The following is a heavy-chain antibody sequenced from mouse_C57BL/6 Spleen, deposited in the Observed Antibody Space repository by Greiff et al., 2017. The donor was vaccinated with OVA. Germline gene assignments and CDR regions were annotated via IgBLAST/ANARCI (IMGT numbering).Heavy chain of an antibody. J-gene: IGHJ1*03. V-gene: IGHV10-1*01. CDR1: GFSFNTYA. Sequence: EVQRVESGGGLVQPKGSLKLSCAASGFSFNTYAMNWVRQAPGKGLEWVARIRSKSNNYATYYADSVKDRFTISRDDSESMLYLQMNNLKTEDTAMYYCVRLWSWYFDVWGTGTTVTVSS. D-gene: IGHD1-1*02. CDR2: IRSKSNNYAT. CDR3: VRLWSWYFDV.